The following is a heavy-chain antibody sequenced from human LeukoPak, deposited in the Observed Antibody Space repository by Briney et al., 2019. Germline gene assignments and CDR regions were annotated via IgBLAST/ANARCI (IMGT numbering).Heavy chain of an antibody. D-gene: IGHD3-16*01. CDR1: GYTFTHYY. CDR2: INPSGGST. CDR3: ARDDGGFRGGPPLLDY. J-gene: IGHJ4*02. V-gene: IGHV1-46*01. Sequence: ASVKVSCKTSGYTFTHYYMHWVRQAPGQGLEWMGIINPSGGSTSYAQKFQGRVTMTRDTSTSTVYMDLSSLRSEDTAVYYCARDDGGFRGGPPLLDYWGQGTLVTVSS.